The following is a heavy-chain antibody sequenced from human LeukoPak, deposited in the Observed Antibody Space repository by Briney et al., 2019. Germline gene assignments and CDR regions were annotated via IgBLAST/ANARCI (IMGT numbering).Heavy chain of an antibody. CDR2: IYYSGST. J-gene: IGHJ4*02. D-gene: IGHD1-1*01. V-gene: IGHV4-59*01. CDR3: ARGRVQLDY. CDR1: GGSTGSYC. Sequence: SGPTLVKPAETLSLTCPVSGGSTGSYCWSWIRQPPGKGLEWIGYIYYSGSTNYNPSLKSRLTISVDTSKKQLSLRLSSVTAADTAVYYCARGRVQLDYWGQGTLVTVSS.